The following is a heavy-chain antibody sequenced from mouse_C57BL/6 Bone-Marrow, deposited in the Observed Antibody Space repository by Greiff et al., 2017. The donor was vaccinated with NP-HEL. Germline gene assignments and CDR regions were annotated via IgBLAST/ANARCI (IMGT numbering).Heavy chain of an antibody. Sequence: EVMLVESGGGLVQPGGSLKLSCAASGFTFSSYTLSWVRQTPAKRLEWVATISGGGGNTYYPDSVPGRFTISRDNAKNTLYLHMSSLRSEDTALYYCARQLGRYWGQGTTLTVSS. CDR3: ARQLGRY. D-gene: IGHD4-1*01. V-gene: IGHV5-9*01. CDR2: ISGGGGNT. J-gene: IGHJ2*01. CDR1: GFTFSSYT.